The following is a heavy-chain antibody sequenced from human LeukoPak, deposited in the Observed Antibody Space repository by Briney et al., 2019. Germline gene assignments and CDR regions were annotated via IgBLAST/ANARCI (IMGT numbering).Heavy chain of an antibody. V-gene: IGHV4-30-4*08. J-gene: IGHJ3*02. Sequence: PSQTLSLTCIVSGGSIISGDYYWSWIRQPPGKGLEWIGYIYHNGDTYYNPSLKSRVSISVDTSKNQFSLKLSSVTAADTAVYYCARAGVVPAAINRAFDIWGQGSVVTVSP. CDR1: GGSIISGDYY. CDR3: ARAGVVPAAINRAFDI. CDR2: IYHNGDT. D-gene: IGHD2-2*02.